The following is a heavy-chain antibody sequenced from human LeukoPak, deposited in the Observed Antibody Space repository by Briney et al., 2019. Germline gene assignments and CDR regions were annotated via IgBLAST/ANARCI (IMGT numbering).Heavy chain of an antibody. Sequence: SGGSLRLSCATSGFTFSNYRMNWVRQAPGKGLEWVANIKQDGSDRYYVDSVKGRFTISRDNAKNSLYLQMSSLRVDDTALYYCVTSDYWGQGILVTVSS. CDR1: GFTFSNYR. V-gene: IGHV3-7*01. J-gene: IGHJ4*02. CDR2: IKQDGSDR. CDR3: VTSDY.